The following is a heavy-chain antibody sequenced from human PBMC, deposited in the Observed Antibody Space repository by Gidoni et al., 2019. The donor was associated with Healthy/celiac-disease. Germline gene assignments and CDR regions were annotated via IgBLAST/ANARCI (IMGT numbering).Heavy chain of an antibody. J-gene: IGHJ4*02. CDR1: GFTFSSDA. V-gene: IGHV3-23*04. Sequence: EVQLVESGGGLVQPGGSLRLSCAASGFTFSSDAMSWVRQAPGKGLEWVSAISGSVGSTYYADSVKGRFTISRDNSKNTLYLQMNSLRAEDTAVYYCAKDWVPGGQGYYFDYWGQGTLVTVSS. CDR2: ISGSVGST. CDR3: AKDWVPGGQGYYFDY. D-gene: IGHD3-10*01.